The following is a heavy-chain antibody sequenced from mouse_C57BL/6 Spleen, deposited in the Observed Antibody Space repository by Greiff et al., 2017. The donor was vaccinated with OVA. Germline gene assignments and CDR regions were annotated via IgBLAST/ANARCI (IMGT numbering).Heavy chain of an antibody. CDR1: GFSFNTYA. J-gene: IGHJ4*01. CDR3: VRQYGSSYYYAMDY. CDR2: IRSKSNNYAT. V-gene: IGHV10-1*01. Sequence: EVMLVESGGGLVQPKGSLKLSCAASGFSFNTYAMNWVRQAPGKGLEWVARIRSKSNNYATYYADSVKDRFTISRDDSESMLYLQMNNLKTEDTAMYYCVRQYGSSYYYAMDYWGQGTSVTVSS. D-gene: IGHD1-1*01.